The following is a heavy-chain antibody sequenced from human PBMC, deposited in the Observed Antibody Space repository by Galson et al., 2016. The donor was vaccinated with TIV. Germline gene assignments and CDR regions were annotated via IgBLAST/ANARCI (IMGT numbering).Heavy chain of an antibody. CDR1: GFTFGDYA. CDR2: IRSKAYGVTT. V-gene: IGHV3-49*04. J-gene: IGHJ4*02. D-gene: IGHD2-15*01. CDR3: VRDELFGGKSVDY. Sequence: SLRLSCAASGFTFGDYAMSWVRQAPGKGLEWVGFIRSKAYGVTTDYAASVNGRFTVSRDDSQGIAYFKMNCLKTEDTAGYYCVRDELFGGKSVDYWGQGTLVTVSS.